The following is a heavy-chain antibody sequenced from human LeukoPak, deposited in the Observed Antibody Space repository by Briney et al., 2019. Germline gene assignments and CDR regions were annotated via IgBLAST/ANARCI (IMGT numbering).Heavy chain of an antibody. J-gene: IGHJ3*02. CDR3: ARGRNLIRGDFDAFDI. V-gene: IGHV1-2*04. D-gene: IGHD3-10*01. CDR1: GYTFNGYY. CDR2: INPNSGGT. Sequence: ASVKVSCKASGYTFNGYYMHWVRQAPGQGLEWMGWINPNSGGTNYAQKFQGSFTMTRDTSISTVYMELSRLGSDDTAIYYCARGRNLIRGDFDAFDIWGQGTMVSVSS.